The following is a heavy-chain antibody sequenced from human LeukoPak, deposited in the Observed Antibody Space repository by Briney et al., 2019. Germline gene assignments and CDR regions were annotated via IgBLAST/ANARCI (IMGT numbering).Heavy chain of an antibody. CDR2: LSPDGSDT. D-gene: IGHD1-26*01. Sequence: GGSLRLSCAASGFTFSSYSMNWVRQAPGKGLVWVSRLSPDGSDTTYADSVKGRFTISRDNAKNTLYLQMNSLRAEDTAVYFCARGGVSGTYYEVFDYWGQATLVTVSS. CDR1: GFTFSSYS. CDR3: ARGGVSGTYYEVFDY. J-gene: IGHJ4*02. V-gene: IGHV3-74*01.